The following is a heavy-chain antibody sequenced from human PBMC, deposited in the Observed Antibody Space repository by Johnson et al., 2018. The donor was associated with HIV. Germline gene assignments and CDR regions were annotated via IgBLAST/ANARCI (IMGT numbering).Heavy chain of an antibody. V-gene: IGHV3-30*03. CDR2: ISFDGNLK. CDR1: GLSFSNFG. Sequence: VQLVESGGGVVQPGKSLTLSCVASGLSFSNFGIHWVRQAPGKGPEWVAVISFDGNLKKYADSVKGRFTISRDNSMNTLYLQMNSLTIDDTAVYYCARGMARIAFDIWGQGTMVTVSS. J-gene: IGHJ3*02. D-gene: IGHD5-24*01. CDR3: ARGMARIAFDI.